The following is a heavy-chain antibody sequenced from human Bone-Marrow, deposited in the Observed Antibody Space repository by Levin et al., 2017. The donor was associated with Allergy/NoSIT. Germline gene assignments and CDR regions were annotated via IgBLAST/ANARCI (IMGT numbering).Heavy chain of an antibody. Sequence: GGSLRLSCAASGFTFSTYWMHWVRQAPGKGLVWVSRIQSNGKTNYADSVRGRFTISRDNAKNTLYLQMNSLTVEDTAVYYCARDRFYSDSGSNFSWFDPWGQGTLVTVSS. V-gene: IGHV3-74*01. CDR2: IQSNGKT. D-gene: IGHD3-10*01. J-gene: IGHJ5*02. CDR1: GFTFSTYW. CDR3: ARDRFYSDSGSNFSWFDP.